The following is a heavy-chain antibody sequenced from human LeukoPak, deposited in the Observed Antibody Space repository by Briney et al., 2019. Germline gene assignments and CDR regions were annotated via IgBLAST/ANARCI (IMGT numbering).Heavy chain of an antibody. V-gene: IGHV3-66*01. CDR3: ARGAYGSGSLTFNYYYYYGMDV. CDR2: IYSGGST. Sequence: GGSLRLSCAASGFTVSSNYMSWVRQAPGKGLEGVSFIYSGGSTYYADSVKARFTISRDNSKNTLYLQMNSLRAEDTAVYYCARGAYGSGSLTFNYYYYYGMDVWGQGTTVTVSS. D-gene: IGHD3-10*01. CDR1: GFTVSSNY. J-gene: IGHJ6*02.